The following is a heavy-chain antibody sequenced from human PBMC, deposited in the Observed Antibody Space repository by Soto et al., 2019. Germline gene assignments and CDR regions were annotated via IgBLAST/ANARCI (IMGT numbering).Heavy chain of an antibody. CDR2: IYYSGTT. CDR3: WVGPCLLLAFDY. CDR1: GDSINNNNYY. V-gene: IGHV4-39*01. Sequence: SETLSLTCTVSGDSINNNNYYWGWIRQPPGKRLEWIGNIYYSGTTYYNPSLKSRVTLSVDTSKNQFSLNLSSVTAADTAVYYCWVGPCLLLAFDYWGQGTLVTLS. D-gene: IGHD2-21*01. J-gene: IGHJ4*02.